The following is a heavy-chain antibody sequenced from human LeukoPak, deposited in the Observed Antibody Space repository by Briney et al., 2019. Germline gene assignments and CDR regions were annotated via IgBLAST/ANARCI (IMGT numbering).Heavy chain of an antibody. D-gene: IGHD5-12*01. Sequence: SQTLSLTCAVSGGSISSGSYSWSWIRQPPGKGLEWIGYIYHSGSTYYNPSLKSRVTISVDRSKNQFSLKLSSVTAADTAVYYCARGGYSGYDYDAFDIWGQGTMVTVSS. CDR2: IYHSGST. J-gene: IGHJ3*02. CDR1: GGSISSGSYS. CDR3: ARGGYSGYDYDAFDI. V-gene: IGHV4-30-2*01.